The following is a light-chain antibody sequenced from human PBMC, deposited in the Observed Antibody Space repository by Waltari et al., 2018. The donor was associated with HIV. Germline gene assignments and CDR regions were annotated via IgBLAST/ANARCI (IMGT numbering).Light chain of an antibody. J-gene: IGLJ3*02. V-gene: IGLV2-14*01. CDR2: EVS. CDR3: TSYISSSSPV. Sequence: QSALTQPASVSGSPGQSITISCTATSSDSGDYTSFSWYQHPPGNAPKFMIYEVSNPPSGVSDRFSGSKSGNTASLTISGLQAEDEADYFCTSYISSSSPVFGGGTKLTVL. CDR1: SSDSGDYTS.